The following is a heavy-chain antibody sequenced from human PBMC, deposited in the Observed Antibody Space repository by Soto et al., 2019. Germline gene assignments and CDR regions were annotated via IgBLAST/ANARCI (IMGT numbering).Heavy chain of an antibody. J-gene: IGHJ4*02. CDR1: GFTFSGSA. CDR3: TFYYESGY. D-gene: IGHD1-26*01. CDR2: IRTKANNYAT. V-gene: IGHV3-73*01. Sequence: GSLRLSCAASGFTFSGSAMHWVRQASGKGLEWVARIRTKANNYATAYAASVKGRFTISRDDSKNTAYLQMNSLKTEDTAVYYCTFYYESGYWGRGTLVTVSS.